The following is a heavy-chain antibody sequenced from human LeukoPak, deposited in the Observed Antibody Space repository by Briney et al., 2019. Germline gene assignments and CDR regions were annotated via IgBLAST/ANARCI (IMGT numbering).Heavy chain of an antibody. V-gene: IGHV4-59*01. J-gene: IGHJ4*02. CDR1: GGSIISYY. CDR3: ARHTRLGKLDY. CDR2: IYYSGST. D-gene: IGHD3-22*01. Sequence: SETLSLTCTVSGGSIISYYWSWIRQPPGKGLEWIGYIYYSGSTNYNPSLKSRVTISVDTSKNQFSLKLTSVTAADTAVYYCARHTRLGKLDYWGQGTLVTVSS.